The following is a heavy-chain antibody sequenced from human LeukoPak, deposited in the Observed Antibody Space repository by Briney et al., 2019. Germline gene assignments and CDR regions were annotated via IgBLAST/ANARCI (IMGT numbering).Heavy chain of an antibody. CDR3: ARGSGSGRSSY. V-gene: IGHV4-30-4*01. CDR1: GGSISSGDYY. J-gene: IGHJ4*02. Sequence: SETLSLTCTVSGGSISSGDYYWSWIRQPPGKGLEWIGYIYYSGSTYYNPSLKSRVTISVDTSKNQFSLKLSSVTAADTAVYYCARGSGSGRSSYWGQGTLVTVSS. D-gene: IGHD3-10*01. CDR2: IYYSGST.